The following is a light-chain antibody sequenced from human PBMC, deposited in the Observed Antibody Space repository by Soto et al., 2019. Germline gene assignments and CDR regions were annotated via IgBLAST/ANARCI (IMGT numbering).Light chain of an antibody. CDR2: AAS. V-gene: IGKV1-27*01. CDR1: QGLSNY. CDR3: QKYKIAPRIT. Sequence: DIQMTQSPSSLSASVGDRVTITCRASQGLSNYLAWYQQKPGKGPKLLIYAASTLQPGVPYRFSGSGSGPEFTLTINSLQPEDVATYYCQKYKIAPRITFGPGTKVDIK. J-gene: IGKJ3*01.